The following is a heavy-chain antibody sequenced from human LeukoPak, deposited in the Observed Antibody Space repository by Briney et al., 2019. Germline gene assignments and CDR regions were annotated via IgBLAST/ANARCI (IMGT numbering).Heavy chain of an antibody. V-gene: IGHV1-69*05. CDR1: GGTFSSYA. D-gene: IGHD3-22*01. CDR2: IIPIFGTA. Sequence: ASVKVSCKASGGTFSSYAISWVRQAPGQGLEWMGGIIPIFGTANYAQKFQGRVTITTDESTSTAYMELSSLRSEDTAEYYCASSYDSSGYYAVGGYYFDNWGQGTLVTVSS. CDR3: ASSYDSSGYYAVGGYYFDN. J-gene: IGHJ4*02.